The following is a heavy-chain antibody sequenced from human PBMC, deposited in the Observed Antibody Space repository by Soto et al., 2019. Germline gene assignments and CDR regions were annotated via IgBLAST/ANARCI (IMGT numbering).Heavy chain of an antibody. Sequence: QVQLQESGPGLVKPSETLSLTCTVSGVSISSYYWSWIRQPPGKGLDWIGYIYYSWSTNYNPSLTSRVTISVDTSKSHCSLRLGSVIAADTAVYYCERVAVVLVASTFAFAIRVQGTMVTVSS. D-gene: IGHD2-15*01. CDR3: ERVAVVLVASTFAFAI. CDR2: IYYSWST. V-gene: IGHV4-59*01. J-gene: IGHJ3*02. CDR1: GVSISSYY.